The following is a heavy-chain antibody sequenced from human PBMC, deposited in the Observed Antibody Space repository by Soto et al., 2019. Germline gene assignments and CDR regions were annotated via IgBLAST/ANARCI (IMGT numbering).Heavy chain of an antibody. J-gene: IGHJ6*03. Sequence: EVQLVESGGGLAQPGGSLRLSCAASGFTFSSYWMHWVRQAPGKGLVWVSRINSDGSSTSYADSVKGRFTISRDNAKNTLYLQMNSLRAEDTAVYYCAREERFPVTLGYYYYMDVWGKGTTVTVSS. D-gene: IGHD3-10*01. V-gene: IGHV3-74*01. CDR2: INSDGSST. CDR1: GFTFSSYW. CDR3: AREERFPVTLGYYYYMDV.